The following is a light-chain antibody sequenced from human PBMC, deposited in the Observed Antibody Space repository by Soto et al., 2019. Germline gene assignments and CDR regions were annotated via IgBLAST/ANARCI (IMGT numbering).Light chain of an antibody. J-gene: IGKJ2*01. CDR2: WAS. CDR3: QQYYSRSSGYT. CDR1: QSVLYNSNNKNY. V-gene: IGKV4-1*01. Sequence: DIVMTQSPDSLAVSLGERATINCKSSQSVLYNSNNKNYLAWYQQKPGQPPKLLISWASTRESGVPDRFSGSGSGTDFTLTISSLQAEDVAVYYCQQYYSRSSGYTFGQGTKLEIK.